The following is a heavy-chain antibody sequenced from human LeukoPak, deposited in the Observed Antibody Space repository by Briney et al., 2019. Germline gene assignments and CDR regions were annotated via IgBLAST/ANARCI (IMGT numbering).Heavy chain of an antibody. V-gene: IGHV3-11*04. J-gene: IGHJ4*02. CDR3: ARDGCSSTSCYADY. CDR2: ISSSGDTI. CDR1: GFTFRNYY. D-gene: IGHD2-2*01. Sequence: GGSLRLSCAASGFTFRNYYMSWIRQAPGKGLEGVSYISSSGDTIYYADSVKGRFTISRDNDKNSLYLQMNSLRAEDTAVYYCARDGCSSTSCYADYWGQGTLVTVSS.